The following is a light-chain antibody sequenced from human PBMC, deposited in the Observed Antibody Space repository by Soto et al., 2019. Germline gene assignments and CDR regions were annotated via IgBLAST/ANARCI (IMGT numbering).Light chain of an antibody. CDR2: AAS. CDR3: QQYNSYSIT. V-gene: IGKV1-9*01. J-gene: IGKJ5*01. CDR1: QDISDY. Sequence: DIQLTQSPSFLSASVGDRVTITCRASQDISDYLAWYQQRPGKAPKLLIYAASTLQSGVPSRFSGSGSGTEFTLTISSLQPDDFATYFCQQYNSYSITFGQGTRLEIK.